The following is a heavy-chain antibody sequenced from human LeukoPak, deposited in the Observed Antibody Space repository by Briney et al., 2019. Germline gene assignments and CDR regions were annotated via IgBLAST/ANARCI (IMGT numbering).Heavy chain of an antibody. CDR1: GFTFSSYS. CDR2: ISSSSSYI. V-gene: IGHV3-21*01. CDR3: ARGGYCSSTSCYSHDAFDI. D-gene: IGHD2-2*01. Sequence: GGSLRLSCAASGFTFSSYSTNWVRQAPGKGLEWVSSISSSSSYIYYADSVKGRFTISRDNAKNSLYLQMNSLRAEDTAVYYCARGGYCSSTSCYSHDAFDIWGQGTMVTVSS. J-gene: IGHJ3*02.